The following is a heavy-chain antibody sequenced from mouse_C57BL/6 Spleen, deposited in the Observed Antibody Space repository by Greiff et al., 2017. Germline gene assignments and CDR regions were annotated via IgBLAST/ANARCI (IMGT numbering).Heavy chain of an antibody. J-gene: IGHJ1*03. D-gene: IGHD1-1*01. CDR1: GYTFTSYW. CDR3: ARFYYDWYFDV. CDR2: IHPNSGST. V-gene: IGHV1-64*01. Sequence: QVQLKQPGAELVKPGASVKLSCKASGYTFTSYWMHWVKQRPGQGLEWIGMIHPNSGSTNYNEKFKSKATLTVDKSSSTAYMQLSSLTSEDSAVYYCARFYYDWYFDVWGTGTPVTVSS.